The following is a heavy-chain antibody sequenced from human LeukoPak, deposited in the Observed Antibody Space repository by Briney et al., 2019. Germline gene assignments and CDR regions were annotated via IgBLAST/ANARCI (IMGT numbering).Heavy chain of an antibody. D-gene: IGHD1-26*01. CDR3: AKGIGHWGATRRWFVY. V-gene: IGHV3-23*01. CDR1: GLTFSSYA. CDR2: ISGSGGST. J-gene: IGHJ4*02. Sequence: GGSLRLSCAASGLTFSSYAMSWVRQAPGKGLEWVSAISGSGGSTYYADSVKGRFTISRDNSKNTLYLQMNSLRAEDTAVYYCAKGIGHWGATRRWFVYWGQGTLVTVSS.